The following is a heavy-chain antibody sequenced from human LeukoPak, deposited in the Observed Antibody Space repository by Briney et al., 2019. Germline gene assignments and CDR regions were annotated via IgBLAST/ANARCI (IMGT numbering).Heavy chain of an antibody. CDR2: IYSGGST. D-gene: IGHD3-3*01. Sequence: GGSLRLSCAAPWFTVSSNYMSWVRQAPGKGLEWVSVIYSGGSTYYADSVKGRFTISRDNSKNTLYLQMNSLRAEDTAVYYCARERKSGRRIFDYWGQGTLVTVSS. CDR1: WFTVSSNY. V-gene: IGHV3-53*01. CDR3: ARERKSGRRIFDY. J-gene: IGHJ4*02.